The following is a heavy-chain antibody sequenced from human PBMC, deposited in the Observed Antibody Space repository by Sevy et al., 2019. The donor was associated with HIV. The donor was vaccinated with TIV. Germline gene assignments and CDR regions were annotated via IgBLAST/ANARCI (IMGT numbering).Heavy chain of an antibody. CDR1: GFTFSNYF. CDR3: ARGDYYGSLSYFDY. CDR2: ISSGSSNI. D-gene: IGHD3-10*01. Sequence: GGSLRLSCAASGFTFSNYFMNWVRQAPGKGLEWVSSISSGSSNIFYADSLKGRFTISRDNAKNSLYLQMNSLRAEDTAVYYCARGDYYGSLSYFDYWGQGTLVTVSS. V-gene: IGHV3-21*01. J-gene: IGHJ4*02.